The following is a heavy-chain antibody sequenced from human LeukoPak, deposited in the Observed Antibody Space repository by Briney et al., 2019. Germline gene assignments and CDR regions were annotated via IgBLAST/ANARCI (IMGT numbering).Heavy chain of an antibody. CDR3: ARAIVATKLPARAYYFDY. Sequence: SGGSLRLSCAASGFTFSDYYMSWIRQAPGKGLEWVSYISSSGSTIYYADSVKGRFTISRDNAKNSLYLQMNSLRAEDTAVYYCARAIVATKLPARAYYFDYWGQGTLVTVSS. V-gene: IGHV3-11*01. CDR2: ISSSGSTI. D-gene: IGHD5-12*01. J-gene: IGHJ4*02. CDR1: GFTFSDYY.